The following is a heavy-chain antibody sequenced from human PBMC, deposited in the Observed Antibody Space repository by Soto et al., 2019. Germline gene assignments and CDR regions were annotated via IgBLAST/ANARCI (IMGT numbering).Heavy chain of an antibody. J-gene: IGHJ6*03. CDR1: GFTFNTYG. CDR3: AKDPHFWSGYYSRDYYYYMDV. Sequence: HPGGSLRLSCAASGFTFNTYGMHWVRQAPGKGLEWVAVISYDGSNKYYADFVKGRFTISRDNSKNTLYLQMNSLRAEDTAVYYCAKDPHFWSGYYSRDYYYYMDVWGKGTTVTVSS. V-gene: IGHV3-30*18. CDR2: ISYDGSNK. D-gene: IGHD3-3*02.